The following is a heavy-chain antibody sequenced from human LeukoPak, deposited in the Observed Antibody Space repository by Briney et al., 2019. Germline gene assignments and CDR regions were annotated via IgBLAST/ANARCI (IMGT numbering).Heavy chain of an antibody. CDR3: ARWHIFDY. Sequence: GGSLRLSCAASGFTFSSYGMHWVRQAPGKGLEWVAVISYDGSNKYYADSVKGRFTISRDNTKNTLYLQMNSLRAEDTAVYYCARWHIFDYWGQGTLVTVSS. CDR1: GFTFSSYG. D-gene: IGHD4-23*01. V-gene: IGHV3-30*03. CDR2: ISYDGSNK. J-gene: IGHJ4*02.